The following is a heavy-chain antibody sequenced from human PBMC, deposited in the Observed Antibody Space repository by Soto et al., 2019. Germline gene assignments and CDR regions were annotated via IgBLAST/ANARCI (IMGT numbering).Heavy chain of an antibody. J-gene: IGHJ4*02. CDR2: VSSYNGNT. CDR3: VREVQRSYCPADF. V-gene: IGHV1-18*01. CDR1: GYTFTDHG. D-gene: IGHD3-10*01. Sequence: ASVKVSCKTSGYTFTDHGIDWVRQAPGQGLEWVGWVSSYNGNTNYAYNLKDRVIMTTDASTSTAYMELRGLRSDDTAVYYCVREVQRSYCPADFWGRVTPVTVST.